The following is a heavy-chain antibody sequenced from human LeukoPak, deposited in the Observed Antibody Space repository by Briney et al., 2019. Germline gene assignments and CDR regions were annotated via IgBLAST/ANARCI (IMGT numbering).Heavy chain of an antibody. J-gene: IGHJ4*02. Sequence: ASVKVSCKASGYTFTSYGISWVRQAPGQGLEWMGWISAYNGNTNYAQKLQGRVTMTTDTSTSTAYMELRSLRSDDTAVYYCARGLPNYYDSSGLLYWGQGTLVTVSS. CDR2: ISAYNGNT. D-gene: IGHD3-22*01. CDR3: ARGLPNYYDSSGLLY. CDR1: GYTFTSYG. V-gene: IGHV1-18*01.